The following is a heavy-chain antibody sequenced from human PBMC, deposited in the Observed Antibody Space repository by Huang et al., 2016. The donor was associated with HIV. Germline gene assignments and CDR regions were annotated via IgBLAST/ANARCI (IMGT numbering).Heavy chain of an antibody. CDR3: ATLPPENYGRSSGSVRDY. Sequence: QVQLVQSGAAVKKPGASVKVSCKASGYTFSNYDINWVRQAPGQGLEWMGWMNPNSGNTGDARKYQGRVTMTKSTSSSTANLEMSRLRLEDTAVYYCATLPPENYGRSSGSVRDYWGQGSLVTVSS. CDR2: MNPNSGNT. J-gene: IGHJ4*02. V-gene: IGHV1-8*01. D-gene: IGHD1-26*01. CDR1: GYTFSNYD.